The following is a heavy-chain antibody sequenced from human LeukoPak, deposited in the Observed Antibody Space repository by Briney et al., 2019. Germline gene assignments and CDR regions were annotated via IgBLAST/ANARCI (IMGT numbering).Heavy chain of an antibody. CDR3: ARGRNRNPDG. CDR1: GGSISGYY. Sequence: SETLSLTCTVSGGSISGYYWSWIRQPPGKGLEWIGYIYYSGSTNYNPSLKSRVTISVDTSKNQFSLKLSSVTAADTAVYYCARGRNRNPDGWGQGTLVTVSS. CDR2: IYYSGST. J-gene: IGHJ4*02. V-gene: IGHV4-59*13. D-gene: IGHD1-14*01.